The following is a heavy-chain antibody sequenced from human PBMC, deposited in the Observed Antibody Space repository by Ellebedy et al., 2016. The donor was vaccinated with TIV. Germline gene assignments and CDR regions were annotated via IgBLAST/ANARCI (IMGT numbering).Heavy chain of an antibody. Sequence: GESLKISCNGSGYSFTNYWISWARQMPGKGLEWMGKIDPTDSYTNYSPSFQGHVTISADKSISTAYLQWSGLKASDTAMYYCTRRTSSGYDYWGQGTLVTVSS. V-gene: IGHV5-10-1*01. J-gene: IGHJ4*02. CDR1: GYSFTNYW. CDR2: IDPTDSYT. CDR3: TRRTSSGYDY. D-gene: IGHD6-19*01.